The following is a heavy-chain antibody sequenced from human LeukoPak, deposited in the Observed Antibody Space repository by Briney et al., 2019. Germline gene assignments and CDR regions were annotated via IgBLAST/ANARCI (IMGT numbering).Heavy chain of an antibody. D-gene: IGHD1-26*01. CDR2: IYYSGST. J-gene: IGHJ4*02. CDR3: ARVVGAIRD. CDR1: GGSISSYY. Sequence: SETLSLTCTVSGGSISSYYWSWIRQPPGKGLEWVGYIYYSGSTNYNPSLKSRVTISVDTSKNQFSLKLSSVTAADTAVYYCARVVGAIRDWGQGTLVTVSS. V-gene: IGHV4-59*01.